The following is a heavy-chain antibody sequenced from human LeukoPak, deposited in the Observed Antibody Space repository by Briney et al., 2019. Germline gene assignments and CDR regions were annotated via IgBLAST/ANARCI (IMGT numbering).Heavy chain of an antibody. CDR2: IKQDGSEK. CDR3: ASHPYDILTGYYKYYFDY. J-gene: IGHJ4*02. CDR1: GFTFSSYW. Sequence: GGSLRLSCAASGFTFSSYWMSWVRQAPGKGLEWVANIKQDGSEKYYVDSVKGRFTISGDNAKNSLYLQMNSLRAEDTAVYYCASHPYDILTGYYKYYFDYWGQGTLVTVSS. D-gene: IGHD3-9*01. V-gene: IGHV3-7*03.